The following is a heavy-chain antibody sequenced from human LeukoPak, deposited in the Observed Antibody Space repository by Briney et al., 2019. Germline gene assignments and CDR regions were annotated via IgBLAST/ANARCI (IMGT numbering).Heavy chain of an antibody. CDR2: IKEDGSAT. D-gene: IGHD3-22*01. CDR3: GYYDSRGYWDY. Sequence: GSLRLSCAASGFTFSSFWMTWVRQAPGKGLEWVANIKEDGSATHYVDSVKGRFTISRDNAKNSLYLQMNGLRAEDTAVYHCGYYDSRGYWDYWGQGTLVTVSS. J-gene: IGHJ4*02. CDR1: GFTFSSFW. V-gene: IGHV3-7*01.